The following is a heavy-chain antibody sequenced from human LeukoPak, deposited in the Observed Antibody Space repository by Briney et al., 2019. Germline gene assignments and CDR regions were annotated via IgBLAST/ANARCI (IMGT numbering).Heavy chain of an antibody. J-gene: IGHJ4*02. D-gene: IGHD5-18*01. V-gene: IGHV4-59*01. CDR3: ARGGYSYGYALGY. CDR1: GGSISSYY. Sequence: ASETLSLTSTVSGGSISSYYWSWIRQPPGKGLEWIGYIYYSGSTNYNPSLKSRVTISVDTSKNQFSLKLSSVTAADTAVYYCARGGYSYGYALGYWGQGTLVTVSS. CDR2: IYYSGST.